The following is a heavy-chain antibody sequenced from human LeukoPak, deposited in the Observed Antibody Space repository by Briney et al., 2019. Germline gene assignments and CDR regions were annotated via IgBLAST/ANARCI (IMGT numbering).Heavy chain of an antibody. J-gene: IGHJ6*03. CDR2: INHSGST. Sequence: KPSETLSLTCTVSGYSISSGYYWGWIRQPPGKGLEWIGEINHSGSTNYNPSLKSRVTISVDTSKNQFSLKLSSMTAADTAVYYCARYGSGSYYNVRLYYYYYYMDVWGKGTTVTVSS. CDR3: ARYGSGSYYNVRLYYYYYYMDV. CDR1: GYSISSGYY. D-gene: IGHD3-10*01. V-gene: IGHV4-38-2*02.